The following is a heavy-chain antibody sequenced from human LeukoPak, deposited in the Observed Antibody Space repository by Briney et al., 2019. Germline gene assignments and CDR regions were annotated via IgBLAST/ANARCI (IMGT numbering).Heavy chain of an antibody. CDR2: MSPNSGNT. J-gene: IGHJ4*02. D-gene: IGHD2-21*02. CDR3: ARGRAYCGGDCYWKYYFDY. V-gene: IGHV1-8*01. CDR1: GYTFTSYD. Sequence: ASVKVSCKASGYTFTSYDINWVRQATGQGLEWMGWMSPNSGNTGYAQKFQGRVTMTRNTSISTAYMELSSLRSEDTAVYYCARGRAYCGGDCYWKYYFDYWGQGTLVTVSS.